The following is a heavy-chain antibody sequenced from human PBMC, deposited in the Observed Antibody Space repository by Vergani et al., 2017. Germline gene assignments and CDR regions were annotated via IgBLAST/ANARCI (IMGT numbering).Heavy chain of an antibody. CDR2: ISSSSSYI. D-gene: IGHD4-17*01. CDR1: GFTFSSYS. V-gene: IGHV3-21*01. J-gene: IGHJ4*02. Sequence: EVQLVESGGGLVKPGGSLRLSCPASGFTFSSYSMNWVRQAPGKGLEWVSSISSSSSYIYYADSVKGRFTISRDNAKNSLYLQMNSLRAEDTAVYYCARVGDYGASRYFDYWGQGTLVTVSS. CDR3: ARVGDYGASRYFDY.